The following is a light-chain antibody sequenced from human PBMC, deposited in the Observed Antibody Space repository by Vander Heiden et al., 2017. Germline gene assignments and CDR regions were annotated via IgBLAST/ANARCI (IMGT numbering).Light chain of an antibody. CDR2: ANT. CDR3: QSYDSSLSRV. J-gene: IGLJ2*01. Sequence: QSVLTPPPSVSRAPGMRVTISCTGSSANIGACNDVHWYQQLPGTAPKLLIYANTYRPSGVPDRFSGSKSGTSASLAITGLQAEDEADYYCQSYDSSLSRVFGGGTKLTVL. V-gene: IGLV1-40*01. CDR1: SANIGACND.